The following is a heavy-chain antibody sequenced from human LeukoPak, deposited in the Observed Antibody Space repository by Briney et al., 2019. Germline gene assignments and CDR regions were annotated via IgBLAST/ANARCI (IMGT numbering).Heavy chain of an antibody. J-gene: IGHJ4*02. Sequence: ASVKVSCKASGYTFTMYYLDWVRQAPGQGPEWMGKINPGGGSSSYAQKFQGRVTMTRDTSTSTVCMELSSLRSEDTAVYYCAREGSGSPPHFDYWGQGTLVTVSS. CDR1: GYTFTMYY. D-gene: IGHD3-10*01. V-gene: IGHV1-46*01. CDR3: AREGSGSPPHFDY. CDR2: INPGGGSS.